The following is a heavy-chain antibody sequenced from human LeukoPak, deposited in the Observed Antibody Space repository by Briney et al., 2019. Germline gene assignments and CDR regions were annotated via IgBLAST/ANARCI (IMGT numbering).Heavy chain of an antibody. CDR3: ARHNRYYYYYYMDV. J-gene: IGHJ6*03. Sequence: SETLSLTCAVYGGSFSGYYWSWIRQPPGKGLEWIGEINHSGSTNYNPSLKSRVTISVDTSKNQFSLKLSSVTAADTAVYYCARHNRYYYYYYMDVWGKGTTVTVSS. D-gene: IGHD1-14*01. CDR2: INHSGST. CDR1: GGSFSGYY. V-gene: IGHV4-34*01.